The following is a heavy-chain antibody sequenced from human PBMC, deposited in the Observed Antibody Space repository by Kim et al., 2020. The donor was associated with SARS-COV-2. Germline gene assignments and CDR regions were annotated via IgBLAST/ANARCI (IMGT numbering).Heavy chain of an antibody. Sequence: GESLKISCKGSGYSFTSYWISWVRQMPGKGLEWMGRIDPSDSYTNYSPSFQGHVTISADKSISTAYLQWSSLKASDTAMYYCARLGGDYGDYGNANWFDPWGQGTLVTVSS. CDR2: IDPSDSYT. D-gene: IGHD4-17*01. CDR1: GYSFTSYW. V-gene: IGHV5-10-1*01. J-gene: IGHJ5*02. CDR3: ARLGGDYGDYGNANWFDP.